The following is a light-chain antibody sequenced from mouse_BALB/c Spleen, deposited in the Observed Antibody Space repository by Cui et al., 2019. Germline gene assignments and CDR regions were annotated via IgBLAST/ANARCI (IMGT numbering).Light chain of an antibody. V-gene: IGKV4-80*01. CDR1: SSVSY. CDR2: STS. J-gene: IGKJ1*01. CDR3: HQWSSYPWT. Sequence: QIVLTQSPATMSASLGDEITLTCSASSSVSYMHWYQQKSGTSPKLLIYSTSNLASGVPSRFSGSGSGTFYSLTISSVEAEDAADYYCHQWSSYPWTFGGGTKLEIK.